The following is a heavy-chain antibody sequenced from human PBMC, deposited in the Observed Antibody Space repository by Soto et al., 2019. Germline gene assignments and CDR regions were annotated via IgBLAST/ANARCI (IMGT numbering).Heavy chain of an antibody. V-gene: IGHV3-30*03. D-gene: IGHD3-9*01. CDR1: GFIFSSYG. J-gene: IGHJ4*02. Sequence: QVQLVESGGGVVQPGRSLRLSCAASGFIFSSYGMHWVRQAPGKGLEWVAVISYDGSNKNYADSVKGRFTISRDNSKNTLYLQMNSLRTEDTALYYCATEYYEILTGYLKSGFDYWGQGTLVTVSS. CDR3: ATEYYEILTGYLKSGFDY. CDR2: ISYDGSNK.